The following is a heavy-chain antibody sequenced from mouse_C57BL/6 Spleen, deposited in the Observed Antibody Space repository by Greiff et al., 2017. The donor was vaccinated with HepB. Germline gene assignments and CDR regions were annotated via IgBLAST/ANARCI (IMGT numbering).Heavy chain of an antibody. D-gene: IGHD6-5*01. CDR2: IRSKSNNYAT. J-gene: IGHJ4*01. CDR3: VRGGAGPIAMDY. V-gene: IGHV10-1*01. CDR1: GFSFNTYA. Sequence: EVQVVESGGGLVQPKGSLKLSCAASGFSFNTYAMNWVRQAPGKGLEWVARIRSKSNNYATYYADSVKDRFTISRDDSESMLYLQMNNLKTEDTAMYYCVRGGAGPIAMDYWGQGTSVTVSS.